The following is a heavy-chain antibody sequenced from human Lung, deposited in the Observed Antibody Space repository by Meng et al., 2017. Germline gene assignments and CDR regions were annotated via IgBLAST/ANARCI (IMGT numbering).Heavy chain of an antibody. V-gene: IGHV1-18*01. CDR2: IDPGNGNR. J-gene: IGHJ4*02. CDR3: ARDRQWLFDY. D-gene: IGHD6-19*01. Sequence: QVHLVQSGREVKKPGASVKVSCKASGYTFTTYGISWLRPAPGQGLEWMGWIDPGNGNRDFAEKFQDSLTMSHDTSSSTVYMELTRLTSDDTAVYYCARDRQWLFDYWGQGALVTVSS. CDR1: GYTFTTYG.